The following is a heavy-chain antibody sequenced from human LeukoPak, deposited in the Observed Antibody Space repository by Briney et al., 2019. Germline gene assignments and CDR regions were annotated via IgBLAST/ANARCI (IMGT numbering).Heavy chain of an antibody. D-gene: IGHD3-10*01. Sequence: ASVKVSCKASGYAFTGYYMHWVRPAPGQGLEWMGWINPNSGGTNYAQKFQGRVTMTRDTSISTAYMELSRLRSDDTAVYYCARFNGRGVSNDYWGQGTLVTVSA. V-gene: IGHV1-2*02. CDR2: INPNSGGT. CDR1: GYAFTGYY. CDR3: ARFNGRGVSNDY. J-gene: IGHJ4*02.